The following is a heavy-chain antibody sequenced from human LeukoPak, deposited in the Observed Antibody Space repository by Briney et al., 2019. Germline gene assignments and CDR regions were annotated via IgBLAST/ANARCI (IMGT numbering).Heavy chain of an antibody. CDR3: ATFSDRSSRYFDY. CDR2: IIGSGGST. D-gene: IGHD2-2*01. CDR1: GFTFSSYA. J-gene: IGHJ4*02. Sequence: GGSLTLSCAASGFTFSSYAMSWVRPAPPRGVEWVSTIIGSGGSTYYAASVKGRFTISRDNSKNTLYLKMNSLRAEDTAVYYCATFSDRSSRYFDYWGQGTLVTVSS. V-gene: IGHV3-23*01.